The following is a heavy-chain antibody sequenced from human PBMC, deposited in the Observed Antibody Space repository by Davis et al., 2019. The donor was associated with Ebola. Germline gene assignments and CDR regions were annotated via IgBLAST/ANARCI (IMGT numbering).Heavy chain of an antibody. CDR2: IDPSDSYT. V-gene: IGHV5-10-1*01. CDR1: GYSFTSYW. CDR3: ARLDPVISLGFAGVDV. Sequence: GESLKISCKGSGYSFTSYWISWVRQMPGKGLEWMGRIDPSDSYTNYSPSFQGHVTISADKSISTAYLQWSSLKASDTAMYYCARLDPVISLGFAGVDVWGQGTTVTVSS. J-gene: IGHJ6*02. D-gene: IGHD3-16*01.